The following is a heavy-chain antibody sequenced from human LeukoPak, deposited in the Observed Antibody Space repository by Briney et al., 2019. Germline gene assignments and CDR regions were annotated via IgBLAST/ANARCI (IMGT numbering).Heavy chain of an antibody. J-gene: IGHJ5*02. D-gene: IGHD6-19*01. CDR2: ISSSSSYI. CDR1: GFTFSSYS. V-gene: IGHV3-21*01. CDR3: TRARAVASFYGFDP. Sequence: KPGGSLRLSCAASGFTFSSYSMSWVRQAPGKGLEWVSSISSSSSYIYYADSLKGRFTISRDNAKNSLYLQMNSPRAEDTAVYYCTRARAVASFYGFDPWGQGTLVTVSS.